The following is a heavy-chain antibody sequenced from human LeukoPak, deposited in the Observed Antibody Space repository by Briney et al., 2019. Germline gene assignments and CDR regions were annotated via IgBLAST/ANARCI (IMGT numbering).Heavy chain of an antibody. CDR2: INSDGSST. Sequence: GGSLRLSCAASGFTFSSYWMHWVRQAPGKGLVWVSRINSDGSSTSYADSVKGRFTISRDNAKNTLYLQMNSLRAEDTAVYYCAKDRRGYSGYADYWGQGTLVTVSS. V-gene: IGHV3-74*01. D-gene: IGHD5-12*01. CDR3: AKDRRGYSGYADY. CDR1: GFTFSSYW. J-gene: IGHJ4*02.